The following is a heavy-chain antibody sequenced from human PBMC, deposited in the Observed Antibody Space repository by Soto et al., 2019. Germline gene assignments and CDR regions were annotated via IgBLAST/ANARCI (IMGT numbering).Heavy chain of an antibody. CDR2: ISSSGSTI. Sequence: VGSLRISCAASGFTFSSYEMNWVRQAPGKGLEWVSYISSSGSTIYYADSVKGRFTISRDNAKNSLYLQMNSLRAEDTAVYYCAREVVGATTGLYYYYGMDVWGQGTTVTSP. CDR3: AREVVGATTGLYYYYGMDV. CDR1: GFTFSSYE. D-gene: IGHD1-26*01. J-gene: IGHJ6*02. V-gene: IGHV3-48*03.